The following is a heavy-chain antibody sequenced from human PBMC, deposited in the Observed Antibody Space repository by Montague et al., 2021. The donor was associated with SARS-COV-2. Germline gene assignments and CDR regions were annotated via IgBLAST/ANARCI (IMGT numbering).Heavy chain of an antibody. D-gene: IGHD2-15*01. CDR3: ARDETDDIAGHLVY. Sequence: SLRLSCAASGFTVNKYSMRWVRQAPGKGLEWVSAIYSGGTTYYGASVKGRFSTSRGNTTNTLYHQQKSLLAEDTAVYYYARDETDDIAGHLVYWGQGTLVTVSS. J-gene: IGHJ4*02. V-gene: IGHV3-53*01. CDR2: IYSGGTT. CDR1: GFTVNKYS.